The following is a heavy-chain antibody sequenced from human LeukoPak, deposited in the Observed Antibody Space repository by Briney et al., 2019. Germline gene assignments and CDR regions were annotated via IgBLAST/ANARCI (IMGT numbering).Heavy chain of an antibody. CDR1: GYTFTGYY. Sequence: ASVKVSCKASGYTFTGYYMHWVRQAPGQELEWMGRINPNSGGTNYAQKFQGRVTMTRDTSISTAYMELSRLRSDDTAVYYCATIAVAGTAFDYWGQGTLVTVSS. V-gene: IGHV1-2*06. CDR3: ATIAVAGTAFDY. D-gene: IGHD6-19*01. J-gene: IGHJ4*02. CDR2: INPNSGGT.